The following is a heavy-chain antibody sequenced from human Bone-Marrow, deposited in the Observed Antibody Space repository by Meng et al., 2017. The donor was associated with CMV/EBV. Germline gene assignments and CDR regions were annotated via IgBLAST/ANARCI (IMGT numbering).Heavy chain of an antibody. CDR3: ARRTIAAAGYFDV. CDR2: INHSGST. Sequence: SETLSLTCAVYGGSFSGYYWSWIRQPPGKGLEWIGEINHSGSTNYNPSLKSRVTISVDTSKYQFSLKLSSVTAADTAVYYCARRTIAAAGYFDVWGRGTLVTVSS. D-gene: IGHD6-25*01. CDR1: GGSFSGYY. J-gene: IGHJ2*01. V-gene: IGHV4-34*01.